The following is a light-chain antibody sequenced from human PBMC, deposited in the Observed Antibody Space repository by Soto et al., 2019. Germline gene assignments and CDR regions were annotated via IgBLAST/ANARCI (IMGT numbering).Light chain of an antibody. CDR1: SSNIGAGYD. J-gene: IGLJ1*01. Sequence: QSVLTQPPSVSGAPGQRVTISCTGSSSNIGAGYDVHWYQQLPGTAHKLLIYGNSNRPSGVPDRFSGSKSGTSASLAITGLQAEDEADYYCQSYDSSLSGHYVFGTGTKLTVL. CDR3: QSYDSSLSGHYV. V-gene: IGLV1-40*01. CDR2: GNS.